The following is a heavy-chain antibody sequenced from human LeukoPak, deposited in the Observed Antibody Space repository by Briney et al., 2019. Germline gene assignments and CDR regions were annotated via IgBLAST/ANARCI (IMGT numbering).Heavy chain of an antibody. CDR3: AKDPYDILTGYYWYF. CDR1: GFTFSSYA. Sequence: PGGSLRLSCAASGFTFSSYAMSWVRQAPGKGLEWVSAISGGGGSTYYADSVKGRFTISRDNSKNTLYLQMNSLRAEDTAVYYCAKDPYDILTGYYWYFWGQGTLVTVSS. J-gene: IGHJ4*02. D-gene: IGHD3-9*01. CDR2: ISGGGGST. V-gene: IGHV3-23*01.